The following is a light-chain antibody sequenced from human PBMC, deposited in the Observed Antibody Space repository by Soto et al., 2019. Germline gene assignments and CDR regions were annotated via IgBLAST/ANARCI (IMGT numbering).Light chain of an antibody. CDR1: SSDVGGYNS. Sequence: QSVLTPPPSASGSPGQSVTISCTGTSSDVGGYNSVSWYQQHPGNAPKLLIYGVTQRPSGVPDRFSGSKSGTAASLTVAGLQAEDEADYCCSSYGGSNNVIFGGGTKVTVL. CDR2: GVT. J-gene: IGLJ2*01. CDR3: SSYGGSNNVI. V-gene: IGLV2-8*01.